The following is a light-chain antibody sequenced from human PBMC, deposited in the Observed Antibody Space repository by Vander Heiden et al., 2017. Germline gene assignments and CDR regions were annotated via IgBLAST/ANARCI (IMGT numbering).Light chain of an antibody. CDR3: QQYAGTPCT. CDR1: QNVRSPC. J-gene: IGKJ1*01. Sequence: IVSPYPPRTLSVSPAVMATLSSRPSQNVRSPCLAWYQQKPGQAPKLLMFDISSRATGTPDRFSGSGSGTDFTLTISGLEPEDSAVYYCQQYAGTPCTFGQGTKVELK. V-gene: IGKV3-20*01. CDR2: DIS.